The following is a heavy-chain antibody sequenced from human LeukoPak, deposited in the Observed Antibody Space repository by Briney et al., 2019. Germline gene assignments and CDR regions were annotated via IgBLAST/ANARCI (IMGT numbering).Heavy chain of an antibody. J-gene: IGHJ6*03. D-gene: IGHD5-12*01. CDR3: ARATSSYFYYMDV. CDR2: IHTSGST. CDR1: GGSISSGSYY. Sequence: SETLSLTRTVSGGSISSGSYYWSWFRQPAEKGLEWIGRIHTSGSTYYNPSLKSRITISADTSKNQFSLNVSSVTAADTAVYYCARATSSYFYYMDVWGKGTTVTISS. V-gene: IGHV4-61*02.